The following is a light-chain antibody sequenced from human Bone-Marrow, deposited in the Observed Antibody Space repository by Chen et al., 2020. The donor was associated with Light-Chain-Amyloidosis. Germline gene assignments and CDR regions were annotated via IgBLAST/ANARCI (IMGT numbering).Light chain of an antibody. Sequence: SYQLPQPPSSSVSPGQTAMITCSGDDLPTKYAYWYQQKPGQAPVLVIHRDTERPSGISERFSGSSSGTKAKLTISGVQAEDEADYHCQSADSSGTYEVIFGGGTKLTVL. CDR3: QSADSSGTYEVI. CDR2: RDT. CDR1: DLPTKY. J-gene: IGLJ2*01. V-gene: IGLV3-25*03.